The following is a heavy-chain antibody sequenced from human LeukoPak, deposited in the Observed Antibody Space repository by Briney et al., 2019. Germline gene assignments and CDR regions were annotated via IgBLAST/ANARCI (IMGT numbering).Heavy chain of an antibody. J-gene: IGHJ5*02. CDR2: IYSGGST. CDR3: ARADFVKWWFDP. Sequence: GGSLRLSCAASGFTVSSNYMSWVRQAPGKGLEWVSVIYSGGSTYYADSVKGRFTISRDNSKNTLYLQMNSLRAEETAVYYCARADFVKWWFDPWGQGTLVTVSS. CDR1: GFTVSSNY. D-gene: IGHD1-26*01. V-gene: IGHV3-66*02.